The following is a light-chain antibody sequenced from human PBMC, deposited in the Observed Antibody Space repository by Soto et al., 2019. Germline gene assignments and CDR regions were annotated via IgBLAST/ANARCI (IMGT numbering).Light chain of an antibody. CDR2: EVR. CDR1: SSDVGAYNF. CDR3: SSYRSSTTFV. J-gene: IGLJ1*01. V-gene: IGLV2-14*01. Sequence: QSVLTQPASVSGSPGQSITISCTGTSSDVGAYNFVSWYQQYPGKAPKVIIFEVRKRPSGVSNRFSGSKSGDTASLTISGLQAEDEADYYCSSYRSSTTFVFGAGKKVNVL.